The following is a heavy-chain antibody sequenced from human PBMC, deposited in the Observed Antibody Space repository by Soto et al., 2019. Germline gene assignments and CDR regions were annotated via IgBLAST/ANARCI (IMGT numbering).Heavy chain of an antibody. J-gene: IGHJ6*02. V-gene: IGHV3-74*01. Sequence: PGGSLRLSCAASGFTFSSYAIHWVRQAPGKGLVWVARIKSDGSGTIYADSVKGRFTISRDNSKNTLYLQMNSLRAEDTAVYYCARDYYRFNSGYGFSMDVWGQGTTVTVSS. CDR1: GFTFSSYA. D-gene: IGHD5-12*01. CDR2: IKSDGSGT. CDR3: ARDYYRFNSGYGFSMDV.